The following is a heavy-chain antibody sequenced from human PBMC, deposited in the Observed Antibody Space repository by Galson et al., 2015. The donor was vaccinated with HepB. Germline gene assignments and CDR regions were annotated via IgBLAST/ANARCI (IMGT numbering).Heavy chain of an antibody. CDR3: ARRGPGGSGYYRVLYYFDY. CDR2: ICYSGST. CDR1: GASISRSNSY. Sequence: ETLSLTCSVSGASISRSNSYWGWIRQPPGKGLEWIGTICYSGSTYYKPSLKSRVTLSVDTSKNQLSLNLNSVTAADTAVYYCARRGPGGSGYYRVLYYFDYWGQGILVTVSS. V-gene: IGHV4-39*01. J-gene: IGHJ4*02. D-gene: IGHD3-22*01.